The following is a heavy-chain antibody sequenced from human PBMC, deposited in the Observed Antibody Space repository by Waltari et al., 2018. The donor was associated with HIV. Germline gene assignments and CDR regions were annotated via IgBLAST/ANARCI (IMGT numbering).Heavy chain of an antibody. CDR3: ARGDTAMADYYYGMDV. J-gene: IGHJ6*02. D-gene: IGHD5-18*01. Sequence: QVQLVQSGAEVKKPGSSVKVSCKASGGTFSSYAISWVRQAPGQGLEWMGGSIPIVGTANYTQKFQGRVTITADESTSTAYMELSSLRSEDTAVYYCARGDTAMADYYYGMDVWGQGTTVTVSS. CDR1: GGTFSSYA. CDR2: SIPIVGTA. V-gene: IGHV1-69*01.